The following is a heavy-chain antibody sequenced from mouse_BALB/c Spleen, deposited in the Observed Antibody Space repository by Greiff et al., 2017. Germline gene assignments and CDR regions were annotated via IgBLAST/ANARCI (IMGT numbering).Heavy chain of an antibody. Sequence: QVTLKVSGPGILQPSQTLSLTCSFSGFSLSTSGMGVSWIRQPSGKGLEWLAHIYWDDDKRYNPSLKSRLTISKDTSRNQVFLKITSVDTADTATYYCARRIYYGNSYAMDYWGQGTSVTVSS. CDR3: ARRIYYGNSYAMDY. D-gene: IGHD2-1*01. V-gene: IGHV8-12*01. CDR2: IYWDDDK. J-gene: IGHJ4*01. CDR1: GFSLSTSGMG.